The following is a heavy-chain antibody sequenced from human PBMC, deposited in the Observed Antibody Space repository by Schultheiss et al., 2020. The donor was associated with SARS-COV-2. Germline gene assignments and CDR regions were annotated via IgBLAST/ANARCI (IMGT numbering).Heavy chain of an antibody. CDR1: AGSFSGYY. Sequence: SQTLSLTCAVYAGSFSGYYWSWLRQSPGKGLEWIGYKYYSGNTYYNPSLKSRVTISLDTSKNQFSLNLSSVTAADTAVYFCGRVTTVRGWFDPWGQGTLVTVSS. D-gene: IGHD4-11*01. CDR2: KYYSGNT. CDR3: GRVTTVRGWFDP. V-gene: IGHV4-34*11. J-gene: IGHJ5*02.